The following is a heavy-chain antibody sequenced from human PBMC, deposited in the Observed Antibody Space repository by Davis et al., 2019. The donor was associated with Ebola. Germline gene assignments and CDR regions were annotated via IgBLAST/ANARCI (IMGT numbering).Heavy chain of an antibody. D-gene: IGHD6-13*01. CDR3: ARGGTAGKGWYYYYGMDV. Sequence: LRLSCTVSAGSISSGGYYWSWIRQNPGKGLEWIGYIYYSGSTYYNPSLKSRVTISVDTSKNQFSLKLSSVTAADTAVYYCARGGTAGKGWYYYYGMDVWGQGTTVTVSS. V-gene: IGHV4-31*03. CDR2: IYYSGST. J-gene: IGHJ6*02. CDR1: AGSISSGGYY.